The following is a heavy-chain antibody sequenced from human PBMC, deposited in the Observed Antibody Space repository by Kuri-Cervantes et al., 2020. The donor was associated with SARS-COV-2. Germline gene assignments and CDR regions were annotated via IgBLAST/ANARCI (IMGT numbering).Heavy chain of an antibody. J-gene: IGHJ4*02. V-gene: IGHV3-30-3*01. Sequence: GESLKISCAASGFTFSSYAMHWVRQAPGKGLEWVAVISYDGSNKYYADSVKGRFTISRDNSKNTLYLQMNSLRDEDTAVYYCASQQLPLFDYWGQGTLVTVSS. D-gene: IGHD6-13*01. CDR2: ISYDGSNK. CDR3: ASQQLPLFDY. CDR1: GFTFSSYA.